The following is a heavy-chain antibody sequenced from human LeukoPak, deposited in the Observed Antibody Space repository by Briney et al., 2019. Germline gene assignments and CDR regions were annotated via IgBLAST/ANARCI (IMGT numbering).Heavy chain of an antibody. CDR2: IRYDGSNK. V-gene: IGHV3-30*02. CDR1: GFTFSSYG. Sequence: PGGSLRLSCAASGFTFSSYGMHWVRQAPGKGLEWVAFIRYDGSNKHYADSVKGRFTISRDNSKNTLYLQMNSLRAEDTAMYYCARNRYYYGSGSYGVPNWFDPWGQGTLVTVSS. J-gene: IGHJ5*02. D-gene: IGHD3-10*01. CDR3: ARNRYYYGSGSYGVPNWFDP.